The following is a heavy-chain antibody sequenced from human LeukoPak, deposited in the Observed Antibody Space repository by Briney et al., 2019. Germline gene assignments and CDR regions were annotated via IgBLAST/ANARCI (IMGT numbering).Heavy chain of an antibody. J-gene: IGHJ6*02. CDR3: ARDLSGSYSHYYYGMDV. CDR2: INAGNGNT. D-gene: IGHD1-26*01. V-gene: IGHV1-3*01. Sequence: GASVKVSCKASGYTLTSYAMHWVRQAPGQRLEWMGWINAGNGNTKYSQKFQGRVTITRDTSASTAYMELSSLRSEDTAVYYCARDLSGSYSHYYYGMDVWGQGTTVTVSS. CDR1: GYTLTSYA.